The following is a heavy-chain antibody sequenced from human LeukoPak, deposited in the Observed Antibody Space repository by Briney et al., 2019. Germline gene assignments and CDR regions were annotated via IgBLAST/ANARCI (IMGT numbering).Heavy chain of an antibody. CDR2: ISAYNGNT. CDR3: ARVPNYYDSSGYYGD. CDR1: GYTFTSYG. Sequence: ASVKVSCKASGYTFTSYGISWLRQAPGQGLEWMGWISAYNGNTNYAQKLQGRVTMTTDTSTSTAYMELRSLRSDDTAVYYCARVPNYYDSSGYYGDWGQGTLVTVSS. J-gene: IGHJ4*02. V-gene: IGHV1-18*01. D-gene: IGHD3-22*01.